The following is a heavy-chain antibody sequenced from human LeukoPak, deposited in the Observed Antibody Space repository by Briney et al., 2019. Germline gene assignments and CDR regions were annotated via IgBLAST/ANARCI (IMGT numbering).Heavy chain of an antibody. CDR3: ARGVCSSTSCRWFDP. D-gene: IGHD2-2*01. CDR1: GYRFTRYG. Sequence: ASVKVSCKASGYRFTRYGLSWVRQAPGQGLEWMGWINPNSGGTNYAQKFQGRVTMTRDTSISTAYMELSRLRSDDTAVYYCARGVCSSTSCRWFDPWGQGTLVTVSS. CDR2: INPNSGGT. J-gene: IGHJ5*02. V-gene: IGHV1-2*02.